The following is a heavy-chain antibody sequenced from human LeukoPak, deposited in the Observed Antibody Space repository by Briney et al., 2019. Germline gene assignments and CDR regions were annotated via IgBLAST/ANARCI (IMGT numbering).Heavy chain of an antibody. V-gene: IGHV3-23*01. CDR1: GFTFSIYD. J-gene: IGHJ4*02. D-gene: IGHD3-16*01. CDR3: AKGLYYFDY. CDR2: ITDSSGST. Sequence: GGSLRLSCAASGFTFSIYDMSWVRQAPGKGLEWVSVITDSSGSTDYADSVKGRFTISRDNSKNTLYLQMHSLRAEDTAVYYCAKGLYYFDYWGQGTLVTVSS.